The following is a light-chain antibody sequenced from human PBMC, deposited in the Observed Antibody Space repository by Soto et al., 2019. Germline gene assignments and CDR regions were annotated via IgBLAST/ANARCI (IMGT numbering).Light chain of an antibody. CDR2: DAS. CDR3: QQYDNLPLT. J-gene: IGKJ4*01. V-gene: IGKV3-11*01. CDR1: QSVSRY. Sequence: EIVLTQSPATLCLSPGERATLSCRASQSVSRYLAWYQQKPGQAPRLLIYDASYRATGIPARFSGSGSGTDFTFTINSLQPEDIATYYCQQYDNLPLTFGGGTKVDIK.